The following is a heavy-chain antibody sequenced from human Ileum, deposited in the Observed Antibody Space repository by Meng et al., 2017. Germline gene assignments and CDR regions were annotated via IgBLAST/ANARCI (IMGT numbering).Heavy chain of an antibody. CDR1: GFPFSSYG. D-gene: IGHD3/OR15-3a*01. V-gene: IGHV3-33*01. J-gene: IGHJ1*01. CDR2: IWYDGSNK. CDR3: ARANFLDAEYFQH. Sequence: VEVGGCGGGVGQPGRSLRLSCAASGFPFSSYGMHWVRQAPGKGLEWVAVIWYDGSNKYYVDSVKGRFTISRDNSKNTLYLQMNSLRAEDTAVYYCARANFLDAEYFQHWGQGILVTVSS.